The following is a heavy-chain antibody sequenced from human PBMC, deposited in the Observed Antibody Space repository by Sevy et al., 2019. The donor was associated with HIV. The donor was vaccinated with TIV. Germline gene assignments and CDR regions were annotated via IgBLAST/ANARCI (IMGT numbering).Heavy chain of an antibody. V-gene: IGHV3-7*01. CDR2: IQEDGSGK. CDR3: ATDPFSVTSSNDYMDV. J-gene: IGHJ6*03. Sequence: GGSLRLSCAASGFTFSKDWMSWVRQAPGKGLEWVANIQEDGSGKYYVDAVKGRFTISRDNAKNSLYLQMNSLRAEDTAVYYCATDPFSVTSSNDYMDVWGKGTTVTVSS. CDR1: GFTFSKDW. D-gene: IGHD5-18*01.